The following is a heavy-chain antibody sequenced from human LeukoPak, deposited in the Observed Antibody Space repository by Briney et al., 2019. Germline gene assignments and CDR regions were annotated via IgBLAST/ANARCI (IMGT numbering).Heavy chain of an antibody. CDR2: HYSGSTT. Sequence: GGSLRLSCAASGFAVTANYMNWVRQAPGKGLEWVSVHYSGSTTYYADSVRGRFTISRDNSKNTLYLQMNSLRAEDTAVYYCARLPAYYYGMDVWGQGTTVTVSS. CDR3: ARLPAYYYGMDV. J-gene: IGHJ6*02. V-gene: IGHV3-66*04. CDR1: GFAVTANY.